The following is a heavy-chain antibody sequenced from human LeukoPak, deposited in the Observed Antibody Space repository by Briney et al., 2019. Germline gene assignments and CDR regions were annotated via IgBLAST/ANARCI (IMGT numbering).Heavy chain of an antibody. CDR3: AREDYGSGSYLFDY. V-gene: IGHV3-33*01. CDR2: IWYDGSNK. J-gene: IGHJ4*02. D-gene: IGHD3-10*01. Sequence: GGSLRLSCAASGFTFSSYGMHWVRQAPGKGLEWVAVIWYDGSNKYYADSVKGRFTISRDNSKNTLYLQMNSLRAEDTAVYYCAREDYGSGSYLFDYWGQGTLVTVSS. CDR1: GFTFSSYG.